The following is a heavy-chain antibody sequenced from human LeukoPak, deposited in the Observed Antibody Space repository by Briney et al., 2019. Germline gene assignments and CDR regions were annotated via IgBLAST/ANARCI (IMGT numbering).Heavy chain of an antibody. CDR1: GYTFTGYY. J-gene: IGHJ4*02. CDR3: AKPVPGSGWSFDY. CDR2: INPNSGGT. V-gene: IGHV1-2*02. D-gene: IGHD6-19*01. Sequence: ASVKVSCKTSGYTFTGYYIHWVRQAPGQGLEWMGWINPNSGGTNYAQKFQGRVTMTRDTSISTAYMELSRLRSDDTAVYYCAKPVPGSGWSFDYWGQGTLVTVSS.